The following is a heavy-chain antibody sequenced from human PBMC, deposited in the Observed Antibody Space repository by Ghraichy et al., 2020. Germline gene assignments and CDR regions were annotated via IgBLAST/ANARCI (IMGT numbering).Heavy chain of an antibody. J-gene: IGHJ4*02. CDR3: ARLKNILTNRGAFFFDY. D-gene: IGHD3-9*01. V-gene: IGHV4-39*01. CDR2: IYFSGST. CDR1: GGSIGNSGYY. Sequence: SQTLSLTCTVSGGSIGNSGYYWGWIRQPPGKGLESIGNIYFSGSTYYNPSLKSRVTISVDTSKNQFSLKLNSVTAADTAVYYCARLKNILTNRGAFFFDYWGQGTLVTVSS.